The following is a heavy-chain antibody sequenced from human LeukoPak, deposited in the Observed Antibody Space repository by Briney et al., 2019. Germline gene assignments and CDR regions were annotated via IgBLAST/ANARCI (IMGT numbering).Heavy chain of an antibody. CDR2: IIPIFGTA. V-gene: IGHV1-69*05. CDR3: AAGAIFGLPSYYYYYYMDV. D-gene: IGHD3/OR15-3a*01. Sequence: RASVKVSCRASGGTFSSYAISWVRQAPGQGLEWMGGIIPIFGTANYAQKFQGRVTITTDESTSTAYMELSSLRSEDTAVYYCAAGAIFGLPSYYYYYYMDVWGKGTTVTVSS. CDR1: GGTFSSYA. J-gene: IGHJ6*03.